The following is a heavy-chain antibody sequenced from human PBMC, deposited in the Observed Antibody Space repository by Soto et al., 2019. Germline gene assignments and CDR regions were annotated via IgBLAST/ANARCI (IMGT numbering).Heavy chain of an antibody. CDR2: IYYSGTT. J-gene: IGHJ6*02. Sequence: QVPLQESGPGLVKPSQTLSLTCTVSGGSISSGGYYWYWIRQHPGKGLEWIGYIYYSGTTYYNPSLMSRVPISVDTSKNQFSLKLSSVTAADTAVYYCAASCVACGGFNYYGMDVWGQGTTVTVSS. V-gene: IGHV4-31*03. CDR3: AASCVACGGFNYYGMDV. CDR1: GGSISSGGYY. D-gene: IGHD2-21*01.